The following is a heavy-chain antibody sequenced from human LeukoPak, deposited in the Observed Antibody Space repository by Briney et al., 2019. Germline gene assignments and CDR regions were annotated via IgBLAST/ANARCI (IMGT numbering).Heavy chain of an antibody. Sequence: GGSLRLSCAASGFTFSSYAMHWVRQAPGKGLEWVAVISYDGSNKYYADSVKGRFTISRDNSKNTLYLQMNSLRAEDTAVYYCARPNYGSGPLGAFDIWGQGTMVTVSS. CDR1: GFTFSSYA. CDR3: ARPNYGSGPLGAFDI. CDR2: ISYDGSNK. V-gene: IGHV3-30-3*01. D-gene: IGHD3-10*01. J-gene: IGHJ3*02.